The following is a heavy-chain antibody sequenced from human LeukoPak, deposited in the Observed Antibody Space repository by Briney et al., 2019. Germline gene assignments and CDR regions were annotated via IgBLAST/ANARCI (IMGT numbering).Heavy chain of an antibody. CDR3: VRDVYNWNEKNYYYYDMDV. V-gene: IGHV3-7*04. J-gene: IGHJ6*02. Sequence: PGGSLRLSCAASGFTISSYWMSWVRQAPGKGLEWVANIEEDVGEKYYVDSVKGRFTISRDNAKNSLYLQMNSLRAEDTAVYYCVRDVYNWNEKNYYYYDMDVWGQGTTVTVSS. CDR1: GFTISSYW. CDR2: IEEDVGEK. D-gene: IGHD1-1*01.